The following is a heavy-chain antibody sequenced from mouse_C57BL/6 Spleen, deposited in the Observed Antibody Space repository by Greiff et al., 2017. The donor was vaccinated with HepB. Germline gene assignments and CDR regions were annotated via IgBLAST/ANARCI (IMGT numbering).Heavy chain of an antibody. CDR1: GFTFSSYA. CDR3: ARVGVATRAWFAY. D-gene: IGHD1-1*01. J-gene: IGHJ3*01. V-gene: IGHV5-4*03. Sequence: EVMLVESGGGLVKPGGSLKLSCAASGFTFSSYAMSWVRQTPEKSLEWVATISDGGSYTYYPDNVKGRFTITRDNAKNNLYLQMSHLKSEDTAMYYCARVGVATRAWFAYWGQGTLVTVSA. CDR2: ISDGGSYT.